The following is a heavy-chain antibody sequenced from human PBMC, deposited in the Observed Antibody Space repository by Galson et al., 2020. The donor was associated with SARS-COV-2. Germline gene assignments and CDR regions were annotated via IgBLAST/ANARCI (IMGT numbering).Heavy chain of an antibody. Sequence: SQTLSLTCAVSGDSLSSNRFYWDWICQTPGKGLEWIGSIHYGGTTYYIPSLTSRATLSVDTSKNQFSLKLTSVTAADTAVYYCAKRGGTKWDYWGQGILVTVSS. V-gene: IGHV4-39*01. D-gene: IGHD3-16*01. CDR1: GDSLSSNRFY. CDR3: AKRGGTKWDY. J-gene: IGHJ4*02. CDR2: IHYGGTT.